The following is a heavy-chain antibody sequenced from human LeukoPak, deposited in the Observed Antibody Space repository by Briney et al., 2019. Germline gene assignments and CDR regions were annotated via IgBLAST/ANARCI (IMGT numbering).Heavy chain of an antibody. CDR1: GGSISSGGYY. Sequence: PSETLSLTCTVSGGSISSGGYYWSWIRQHPGKGLEWIGYIYYSGSTYYNPSLKSRVTISVDTSKNQFSLKLSSVTAADTAVYYCARSPQLLWFGELLYWFDPWGQGTLVTVSS. J-gene: IGHJ5*02. D-gene: IGHD3-10*01. CDR3: ARSPQLLWFGELLYWFDP. V-gene: IGHV4-31*03. CDR2: IYYSGST.